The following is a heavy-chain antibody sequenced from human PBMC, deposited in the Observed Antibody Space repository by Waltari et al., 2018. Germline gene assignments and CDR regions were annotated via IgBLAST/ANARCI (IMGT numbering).Heavy chain of an antibody. Sequence: EVQLVESGGGRAKPGGSLRLSCAASGSTFSSNGINGVRKAPGKGLEWVSSISSSSSYIYYADSVKGRFTISRDNAKNSLYLQMNSLRAEDTAVYYCARNRIAARLLDAFDIWGQGTMVTVSS. J-gene: IGHJ3*02. CDR3: ARNRIAARLLDAFDI. D-gene: IGHD6-6*01. CDR2: ISSSSSYI. V-gene: IGHV3-21*01. CDR1: GSTFSSNG.